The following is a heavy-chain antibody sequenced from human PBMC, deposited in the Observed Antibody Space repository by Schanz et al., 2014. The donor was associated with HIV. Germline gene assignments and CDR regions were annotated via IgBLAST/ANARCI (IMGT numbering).Heavy chain of an antibody. Sequence: QEQVVESGGRVVQPGRSLRLACAASGFTFSSSGMHWVRQAPGKGLEWVAAMWYDESHKGYADSVKGRFTISRDNSKNTLYLQMNSLRADDTAVYYCARGSGPYYYYYGMDVWGQGTTVTVSS. J-gene: IGHJ6*02. V-gene: IGHV3-33*01. CDR3: ARGSGPYYYYYGMDV. CDR2: MWYDESHK. D-gene: IGHD3-10*01. CDR1: GFTFSSSG.